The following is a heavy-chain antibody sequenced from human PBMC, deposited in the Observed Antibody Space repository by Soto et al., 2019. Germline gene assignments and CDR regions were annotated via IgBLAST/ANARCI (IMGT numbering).Heavy chain of an antibody. CDR1: GYTFTGYY. J-gene: IGHJ6*02. V-gene: IGHV1-2*02. D-gene: IGHD5-18*01. Sequence: ASVKVSCKASGYTFTGYYMHWVRQAPGQGLEWMGWINPNSGGTNYAQKFQGRVTMTRDTSISTAYMELSRLRSDDTAVYYCARDGDPSYGDYYYGMDVWAQGTTVTVSS. CDR2: INPNSGGT. CDR3: ARDGDPSYGDYYYGMDV.